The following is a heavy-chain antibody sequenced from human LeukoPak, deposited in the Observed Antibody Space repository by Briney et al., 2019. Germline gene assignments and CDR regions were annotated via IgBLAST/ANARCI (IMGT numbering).Heavy chain of an antibody. CDR2: IHPNSAGT. V-gene: IGHV1-2*06. CDR1: GYTFTGYF. CDR3: AREPSDANGCPFDL. Sequence: ASVKVSCKASGYTFTGYFIHWVRLAPGQGPEWMGRIHPNSAGTKYAQKFQGRVIMTRDTSTSTVYMELSSLRSDDMAVYYCAREPSDANGCPFDLWGQGTLVTVSS. D-gene: IGHD5-24*01. J-gene: IGHJ4*02.